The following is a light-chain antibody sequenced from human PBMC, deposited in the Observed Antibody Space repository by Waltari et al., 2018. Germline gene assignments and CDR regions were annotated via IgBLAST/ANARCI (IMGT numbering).Light chain of an antibody. CDR3: AVWDDSLNGVV. CDR2: YDD. CDR1: RSNIRKNA. J-gene: IGLJ2*01. Sequence: QSVLTQPPSVSEAPRQRVTISCSGSRSNIRKNAVSWYQQLPGKAPKLLIYYDDLLPSGVSDRFSGSKSGTSASLAISGFQSDDEADYYCAVWDDSLNGVVFGGGTKLTVL. V-gene: IGLV1-36*01.